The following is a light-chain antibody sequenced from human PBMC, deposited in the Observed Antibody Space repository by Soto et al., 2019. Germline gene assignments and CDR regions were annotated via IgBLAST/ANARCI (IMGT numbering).Light chain of an antibody. Sequence: DIVMTQSPATLSVSPGERATLSCRASQSVSSNLAWYQQKPGQAPRLLIYHASTRATGIPARFSGSGSETEFTLTISSLQSEGFAVYYCQQYNNWPPHTFGQGTKLEIK. V-gene: IGKV3-15*01. CDR1: QSVSSN. J-gene: IGKJ2*01. CDR3: QQYNNWPPHT. CDR2: HAS.